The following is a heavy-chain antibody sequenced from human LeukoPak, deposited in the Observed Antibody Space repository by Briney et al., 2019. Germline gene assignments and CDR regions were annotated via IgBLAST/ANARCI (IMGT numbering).Heavy chain of an antibody. CDR2: ISGYNGNT. D-gene: IGHD3-3*01. CDR3: ARYGREEARDFWSGYWYLWWFDP. V-gene: IGHV1-18*01. Sequence: ASVKVSCKASGYTFTNYGVSWVRQAPGQGLEWMGWISGYNGNTNYAQKLQGRVTMTTDTSTSTAYMELRSLRSDDTAVYYCARYGREEARDFWSGYWYLWWFDPGAREPWSPSPQ. CDR1: GYTFTNYG. J-gene: IGHJ5*02.